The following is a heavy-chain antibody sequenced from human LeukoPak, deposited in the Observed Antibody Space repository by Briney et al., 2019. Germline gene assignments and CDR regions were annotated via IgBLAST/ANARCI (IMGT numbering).Heavy chain of an antibody. CDR2: ISAYNGNT. V-gene: IGHV1-18*01. CDR1: GYTFTSYG. D-gene: IGHD2-2*01. CDR3: AREGRRYCSSTSCYAFDY. J-gene: IGHJ4*02. Sequence: ASVKVSCKASGYTFTSYGISWVRQAPGQGLEWMGWISAYNGNTNYAQKLQGRVTMTTDTSTSTAYMEPRSLRSDDTAVYYCAREGRRYCSSTSCYAFDYWGQGTLVTVSS.